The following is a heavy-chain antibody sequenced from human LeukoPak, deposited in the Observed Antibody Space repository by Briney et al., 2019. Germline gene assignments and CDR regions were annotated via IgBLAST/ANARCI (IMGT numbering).Heavy chain of an antibody. D-gene: IGHD1-26*01. V-gene: IGHV3-23*01. CDR1: GFTFSSYA. CDR3: AKDHPRPGIVDGNKFDY. Sequence: GGSLRLSCAASGFTFSSYAMSWVRQAPGKGLEWVSAISGSGGSTYYADSVKGRFTISRDNSKNTLYLQMNSLRAEDTAVYYCAKDHPRPGIVDGNKFDYWGQGTLVTVSS. J-gene: IGHJ4*02. CDR2: ISGSGGST.